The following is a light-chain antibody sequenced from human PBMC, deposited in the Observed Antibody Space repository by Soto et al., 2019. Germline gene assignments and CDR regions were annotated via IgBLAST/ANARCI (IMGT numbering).Light chain of an antibody. CDR2: DTS. CDR3: QQSNNWRT. Sequence: EIVMTQSPATLSVSPGERATLSYRASQSVSSNLAWYQQKPGQAPRLLIYDTSTRATGIPARFSGSGSGTEFTLTISSLQSEDFAVYYCQQSNNWRTFGQGTKVEIK. J-gene: IGKJ1*01. CDR1: QSVSSN. V-gene: IGKV3D-15*01.